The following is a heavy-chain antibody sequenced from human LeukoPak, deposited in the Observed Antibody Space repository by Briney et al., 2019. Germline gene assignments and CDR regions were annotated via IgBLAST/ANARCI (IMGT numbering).Heavy chain of an antibody. CDR3: AKGAYSSSSFYYYYMDV. V-gene: IGHV3-23*01. Sequence: GGSLRLSCAVSGFTFSSYAMSWVRQAPGKGLEWVSAISGSGGSTYYADSVKGRFTISRDNSKNTLYLQMNSLRAEDTAVYYCAKGAYSSSSFYYYYMDVWGKGTTVTVSS. D-gene: IGHD6-6*01. CDR1: GFTFSSYA. CDR2: ISGSGGST. J-gene: IGHJ6*03.